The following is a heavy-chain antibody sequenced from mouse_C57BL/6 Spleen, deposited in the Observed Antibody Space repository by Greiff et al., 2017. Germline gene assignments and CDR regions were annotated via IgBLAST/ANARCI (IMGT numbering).Heavy chain of an antibody. Sequence: QVTLKESGPGILQPSQTLSLTCSFSGFSLSTSGMGVSWIRQPSGKGLEWLAHIYWDDDKRYNPSLKSRLTISKDTSRNQVFLKITSLDTADTATYYCARKANWDLYYYAMDYWGQGTSVTVSS. CDR3: ARKANWDLYYYAMDY. V-gene: IGHV8-12*01. CDR1: GFSLSTSGMG. D-gene: IGHD4-1*01. CDR2: IYWDDDK. J-gene: IGHJ4*01.